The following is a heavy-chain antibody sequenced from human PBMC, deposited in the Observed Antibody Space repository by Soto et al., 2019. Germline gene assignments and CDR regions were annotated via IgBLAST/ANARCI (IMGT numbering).Heavy chain of an antibody. V-gene: IGHV4-59*02. CDR3: AALPRY. CDR1: GGSVRSYD. CDR2: IYYSGST. Sequence: SETLSLTCTVSGGSVRSYDWKWIRQPPGKGLEWIGYIYYSGSTNYNPSLKSRVTISLDTSKNQFSLKLTSVTAADTAVYYCAALPRYWGQGTLVTVSS. D-gene: IGHD6-6*01. J-gene: IGHJ4*02.